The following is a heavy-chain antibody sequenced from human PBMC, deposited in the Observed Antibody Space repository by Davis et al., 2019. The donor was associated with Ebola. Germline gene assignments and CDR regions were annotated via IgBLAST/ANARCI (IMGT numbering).Heavy chain of an antibody. CDR1: GGSIGSYY. CDR2: IYYSGST. Sequence: MPSETLSLTCTVSGGSIGSYYWSWIRQPPGKGLEWIGYIYYSGSTNYNPSLKSRVTISVDTSKNQFSLKLSSVTAADTAVYYCARVEYYYYGMDVWGQGTTVTVSS. V-gene: IGHV4-59*01. J-gene: IGHJ6*02. CDR3: ARVEYYYYGMDV.